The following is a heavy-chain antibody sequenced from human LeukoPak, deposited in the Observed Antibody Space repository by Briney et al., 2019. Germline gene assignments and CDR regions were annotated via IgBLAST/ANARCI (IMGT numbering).Heavy chain of an antibody. CDR2: ISRTGIYT. J-gene: IGHJ5*02. V-gene: IGHV3-21*01. CDR3: ARDPTEVTGVGWFDP. Sequence: PGGSLRLSCAASGFIFSGYTMKWARQAPEKGLEWVACISRTGIYTYYADSVRGRFTISTDNAANSTYLQMNSLIAEDTAVYYCARDPTEVTGVGWFDPWGQGTLVTVSS. D-gene: IGHD3-3*01. CDR1: GFIFSGYT.